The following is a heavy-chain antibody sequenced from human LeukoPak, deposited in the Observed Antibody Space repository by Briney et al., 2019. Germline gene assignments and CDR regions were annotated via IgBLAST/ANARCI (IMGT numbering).Heavy chain of an antibody. CDR2: INHSGST. CDR3: ARGRASHFDY. D-gene: IGHD2-2*01. Sequence: SETLSLTCAVYGGSFSGYYWSWIRQPPGKGLEWIGEINHSGSTNYNPSLKSRVTISVDTSENQFSLKLSSVTAADTAVYYCARGRASHFDYWGQGTLVTVSS. J-gene: IGHJ4*02. CDR1: GGSFSGYY. V-gene: IGHV4-34*01.